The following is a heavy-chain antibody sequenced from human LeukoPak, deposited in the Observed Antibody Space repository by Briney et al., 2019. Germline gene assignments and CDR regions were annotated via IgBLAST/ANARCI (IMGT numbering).Heavy chain of an antibody. CDR3: ARGGGYASPIGY. CDR1: GGSISSYY. J-gene: IGHJ4*02. CDR2: IYTSGST. Sequence: SETLCLTCTASGGSISSYYWSWIRQPAGKGLEWIGRIYTSGSTNYNPSLKSRVTMSVDTSKNQSSLKLSSVTAADTAVYYCARGGGYASPIGYWAQGALVTVSS. D-gene: IGHD5-12*01. V-gene: IGHV4-4*07.